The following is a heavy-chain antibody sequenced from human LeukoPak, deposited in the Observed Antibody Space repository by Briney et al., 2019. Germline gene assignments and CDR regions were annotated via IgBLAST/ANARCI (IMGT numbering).Heavy chain of an antibody. V-gene: IGHV1-18*01. CDR3: ARDYRASGYYQYGY. CDR1: GCTFTSYG. J-gene: IGHJ4*02. CDR2: ISAYNGNT. Sequence: VASVKVSCKASGCTFTSYGISWVRQAPGQGLEWMGWISAYNGNTNYAQKLQGRVTMTTDTSTSTAYMGLRSLRSDDTAVYYCARDYRASGYYQYGYWGQGTLVTVSS. D-gene: IGHD3-22*01.